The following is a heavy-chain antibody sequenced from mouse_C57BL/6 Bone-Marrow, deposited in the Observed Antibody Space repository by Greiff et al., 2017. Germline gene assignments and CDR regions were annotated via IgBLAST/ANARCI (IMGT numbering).Heavy chain of an antibody. CDR1: GFTFSSYT. V-gene: IGHV5-9*01. CDR2: ISGGGGNT. Sequence: EVQGVESGGGLVKPGGSLKLSCAASGFTFSSYTMSWVRQTPEKRLEWVANISGGGGNTYYPDSVKGRFTITRDNAKNTLYLQMSSRMSEDTALYYCARHQLPFDYWGQGTTLTVSS. D-gene: IGHD4-1*02. CDR3: ARHQLPFDY. J-gene: IGHJ2*01.